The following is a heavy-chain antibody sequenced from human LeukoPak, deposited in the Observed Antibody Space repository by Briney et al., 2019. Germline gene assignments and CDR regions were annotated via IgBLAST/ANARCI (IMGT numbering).Heavy chain of an antibody. D-gene: IGHD3-22*01. CDR2: IWYDGSNK. J-gene: IGHJ5*02. V-gene: IGHV3-33*01. CDR3: ARAYYDSSGPNWFDP. Sequence: GGSLRLSCAASGFTFSSYGMHWVRQAPGKGLEWVAVIWYDGSNKYYADSVKGRFTISRDNSENALYLQMNSLRAEDTAVYYCARAYYDSSGPNWFDPWGQGTLVTVSS. CDR1: GFTFSSYG.